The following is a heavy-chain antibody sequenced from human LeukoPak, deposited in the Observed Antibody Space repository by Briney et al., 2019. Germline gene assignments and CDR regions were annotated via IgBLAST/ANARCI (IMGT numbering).Heavy chain of an antibody. V-gene: IGHV3-23*01. CDR3: ARSHIVVIPAAISGAFDI. J-gene: IGHJ3*02. Sequence: PGGSLRLSCAASGFMFRSYDMSWVRQAPGKGLEWVSAISGSGGSTNYADSVKGRFTISRDNAKNSLFLQMNSLRAEDTAIYYCARSHIVVIPAAISGAFDIWGQGTIVTVSS. D-gene: IGHD2-2*01. CDR2: ISGSGGST. CDR1: GFMFRSYD.